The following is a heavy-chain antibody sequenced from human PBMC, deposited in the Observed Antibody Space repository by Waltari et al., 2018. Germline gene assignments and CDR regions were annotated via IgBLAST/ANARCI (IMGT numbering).Heavy chain of an antibody. J-gene: IGHJ6*02. V-gene: IGHV1-2*06. CDR3: ARGVLGFWSGYTPVDV. D-gene: IGHD3-3*01. CDR2: INPNSGGT. Sequence: QVQLVQSGAEVKKPGASVKVSCKASGYTFTGYYMHWVRQAPGQGLEWMGRINPNSGGTNYAQKFQGRVTMTRDTSISTAYMELSRLRSDDTAVYYCARGVLGFWSGYTPVDVWGQGTTVTVSS. CDR1: GYTFTGYY.